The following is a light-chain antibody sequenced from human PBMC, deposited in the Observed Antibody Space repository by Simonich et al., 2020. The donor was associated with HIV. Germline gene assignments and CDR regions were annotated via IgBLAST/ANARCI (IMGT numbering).Light chain of an antibody. Sequence: EIVMTQSPATLSVSPGERATLSCRASQIVSSNLAWYQQKPGQAPRLLIYGASTRANGIPARFSGSGSGTEFTLTISSMQSEDFAVYYCQQYNNWWTFGQGTKVEIK. CDR2: GAS. V-gene: IGKV3-15*01. J-gene: IGKJ1*01. CDR3: QQYNNWWT. CDR1: QIVSSN.